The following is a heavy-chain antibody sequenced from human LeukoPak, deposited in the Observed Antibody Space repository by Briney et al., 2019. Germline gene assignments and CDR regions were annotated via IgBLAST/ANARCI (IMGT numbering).Heavy chain of an antibody. Sequence: GGSLRLSCAASGFTFSSYSMNGVRQAPGKGLEWVSSISSSSSYIYYADSVKGRFTISRDNAKNSLYLQMNSLRAEDTAVYYCARKVSSGSPAFDYWGQGTLVTVSS. D-gene: IGHD6-19*01. V-gene: IGHV3-21*01. CDR1: GFTFSSYS. CDR3: ARKVSSGSPAFDY. J-gene: IGHJ4*02. CDR2: ISSSSSYI.